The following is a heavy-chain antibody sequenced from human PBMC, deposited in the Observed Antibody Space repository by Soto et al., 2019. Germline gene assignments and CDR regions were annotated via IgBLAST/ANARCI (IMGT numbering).Heavy chain of an antibody. CDR2: INHSGST. CDR1: GLSFSGYY. D-gene: IGHD4-17*01. J-gene: IGHJ5*02. Sequence: PSETLSLTCAVYGLSFSGYYWSWIRQPPGKGLEWIGEINHSGSTNYNPSLKSRVTISVDTSKNQFSLKLSSVTAADTAVYYCARDGYGDLPNWFDPWGQGTLVTVSS. CDR3: ARDGYGDLPNWFDP. V-gene: IGHV4-34*01.